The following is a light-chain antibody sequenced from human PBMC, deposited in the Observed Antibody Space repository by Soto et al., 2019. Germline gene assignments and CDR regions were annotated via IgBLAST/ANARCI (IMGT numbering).Light chain of an antibody. Sequence: DIQMTQSPSSLSASVGDRVTITCRASQSISSYLNWYQQKPGKAPKLLIYAASSLQSGVPSRFSGSGSGTDFTLTISSLQPEDFATYYGQQSYSTPPITCGQGTRLEIK. CDR3: QQSYSTPPIT. CDR1: QSISSY. CDR2: AAS. V-gene: IGKV1-39*01. J-gene: IGKJ5*01.